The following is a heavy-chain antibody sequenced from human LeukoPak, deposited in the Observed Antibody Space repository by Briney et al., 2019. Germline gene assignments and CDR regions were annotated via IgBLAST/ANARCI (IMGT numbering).Heavy chain of an antibody. Sequence: PGGSLRLSCAASGFTFNPYPMNWVRQAPGKGLEWVSYISGPSDTIHYADSVKGRFTISRDNAKNSLYLQMNSLGAEDTAVYYCARDLGRDRYFDSWGQGTLVTVSS. CDR3: ARDLGRDRYFDS. CDR2: ISGPSDTI. D-gene: IGHD5-24*01. CDR1: GFTFNPYP. V-gene: IGHV3-48*04. J-gene: IGHJ4*02.